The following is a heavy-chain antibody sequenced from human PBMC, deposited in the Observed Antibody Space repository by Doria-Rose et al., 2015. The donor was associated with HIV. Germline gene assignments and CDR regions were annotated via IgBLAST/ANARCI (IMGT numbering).Heavy chain of an antibody. CDR1: GVSLSSPGMG. V-gene: IGHV2-26*01. CDR3: ARIKSSRWYHKYYFDF. CDR2: IFSDDER. D-gene: IGHD6-13*01. Sequence: QVTLKESGPVLVKPTETLTLTCTVSGVSLSSPGMGVSWIRQPPGKALEWLANIFSDDERSYKTSLKSRLTLSRSTSKSQVVLTMTDMDPVDTATYYCARIKSSRWYHKYYFDFWGQGTLVIVSA. J-gene: IGHJ4*02.